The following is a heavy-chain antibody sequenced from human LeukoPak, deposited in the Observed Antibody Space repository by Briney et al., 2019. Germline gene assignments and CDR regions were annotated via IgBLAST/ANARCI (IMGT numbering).Heavy chain of an antibody. CDR3: ASGVVFYDSSGSHFEF. CDR2: ISSSLSTI. CDR1: GFSFSSYS. J-gene: IGHJ4*02. Sequence: GGSLRLSCAASGFSFSSYSMNWVRQAPGQGLEWVSYISSSLSTIYYADSVKGRFTISRDNSKNSLWLQMNSLTDEDTAVYYCASGVVFYDSSGSHFEFWGQGTLVTVSS. D-gene: IGHD3-22*01. V-gene: IGHV3-48*02.